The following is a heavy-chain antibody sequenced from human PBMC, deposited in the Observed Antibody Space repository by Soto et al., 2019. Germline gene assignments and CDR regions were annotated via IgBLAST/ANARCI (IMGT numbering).Heavy chain of an antibody. V-gene: IGHV1-46*01. D-gene: IGHD6-6*01. J-gene: IGHJ4*02. CDR1: GYTFTSYY. CDR3: ARPEYSSLGGSGAFDY. Sequence: ASVKVSCKASGYTFTSYYMHWVRQAPGQGLEWMGIINPSGGSTSYAQKFQGRVTMTRDTSTSTVYMELSSLRSEDTAVYYCARPEYSSLGGSGAFDYWGQGTLVTVSS. CDR2: INPSGGST.